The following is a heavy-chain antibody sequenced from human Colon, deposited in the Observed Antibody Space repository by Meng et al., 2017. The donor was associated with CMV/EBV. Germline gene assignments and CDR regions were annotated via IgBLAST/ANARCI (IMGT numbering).Heavy chain of an antibody. J-gene: IGHJ5*02. Sequence: TVSGGAISRDDYYWGWIRQPPGKGLEWIGSIYYNGYASFNPSLKSRVNISVDTSKNQFSLKLKSLTAADTAVYYCARDTKWFNWFDPWGQGTLVTVSS. D-gene: IGHD3-22*01. CDR3: ARDTKWFNWFDP. CDR1: GGAISRDDYY. V-gene: IGHV4-39*07. CDR2: IYYNGYA.